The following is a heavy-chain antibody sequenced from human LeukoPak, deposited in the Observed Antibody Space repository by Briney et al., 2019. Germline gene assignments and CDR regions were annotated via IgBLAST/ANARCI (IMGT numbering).Heavy chain of an antibody. CDR1: GGSISSYY. J-gene: IGHJ4*02. V-gene: IGHV4-59*12. CDR3: ARDRLGY. Sequence: SETLSLTCTVSGGSISSYYWSWIRQPPGKGLEWIGYIYYSGSTNYNPSLKSRVTISVDTSKNQFSLKLSSVTAADTAVYYCARDRLGYWGQGTLVTVSS. CDR2: IYYSGST.